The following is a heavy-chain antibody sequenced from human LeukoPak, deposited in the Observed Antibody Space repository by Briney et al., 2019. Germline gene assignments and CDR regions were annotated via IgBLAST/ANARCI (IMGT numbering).Heavy chain of an antibody. CDR1: GYTFTGYY. CDR3: ARDMAITHEAFDN. CDR2: INPNSGGT. V-gene: IGHV1-2*02. J-gene: IGHJ3*02. Sequence: ASVKVSCKASGYTFTGYYMHWVRQAPGQGLEWMGWINPNSGGTNYAQKFQGRVTMTRDTSISTAYMELNRLRSDDTAVYYCARDMAITHEAFDNWGQGTMVSVSS. D-gene: IGHD3-22*01.